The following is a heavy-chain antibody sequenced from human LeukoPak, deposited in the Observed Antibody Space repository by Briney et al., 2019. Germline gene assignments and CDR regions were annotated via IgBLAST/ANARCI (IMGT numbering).Heavy chain of an antibody. J-gene: IGHJ4*02. V-gene: IGHV5-51*01. D-gene: IGHD2-21*01. Sequence: KPGESLNFSCKGSGYSFTSYWIGWVRQMPGKGLEWMGITSPGVSDTRYSPPFQGPVTISADKSISTPYLQWNSLKASDTAMYYCARQGPQVKLDYWGQGTLVTVSS. CDR1: GYSFTSYW. CDR2: TSPGVSDT. CDR3: ARQGPQVKLDY.